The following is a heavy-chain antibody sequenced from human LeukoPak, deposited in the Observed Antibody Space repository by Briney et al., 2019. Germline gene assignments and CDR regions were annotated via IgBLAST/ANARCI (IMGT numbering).Heavy chain of an antibody. Sequence: PSETLSLTCTVSGDSFTSTNSYWGWIRQHPGKGLEWIGSIYYTGSTYYNPSLKSRVTISLDTSKKQFSLKLSSVTAADTAVYYCARRRSLEWLSDYWGQGTLVTVSS. CDR3: ARRRSLEWLSDY. J-gene: IGHJ4*02. V-gene: IGHV4-39*01. CDR1: GDSFTSTNSY. D-gene: IGHD3-3*01. CDR2: IYYTGST.